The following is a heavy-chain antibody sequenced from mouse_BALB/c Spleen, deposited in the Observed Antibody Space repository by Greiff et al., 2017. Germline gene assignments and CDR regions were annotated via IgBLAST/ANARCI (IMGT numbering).Heavy chain of an antibody. CDR2: IYPGSGNT. V-gene: IGHV1-77*01. D-gene: IGHD1-1*01. Sequence: QVQLQQSGAELARPGASVKLSCKASGYTFTDYYINWVKQRTRKGLEWIGEIYPGSGNTYYNEKFKGKATMTVDKSSSTAYMQLSSLTSEDSAVYFCARMYYGRSWFAYWGQGTLVTVSA. CDR1: GYTFTDYY. CDR3: ARMYYGRSWFAY. J-gene: IGHJ3*01.